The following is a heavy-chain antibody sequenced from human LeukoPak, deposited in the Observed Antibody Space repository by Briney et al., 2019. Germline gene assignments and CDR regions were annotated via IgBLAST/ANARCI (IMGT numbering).Heavy chain of an antibody. D-gene: IGHD1-26*01. J-gene: IGHJ4*02. CDR3: TTVPLRGLLVDY. CDR2: IKSKTDGGTT. V-gene: IGHV3-15*01. Sequence: WIRQPPGKGLEWVGRIKSKTDGGTTDYAAPVKGRFTISRDDSKNTLYLQMNSLKTEDTAVYYCTTVPLRGLLVDYWGQGTLVTVSS.